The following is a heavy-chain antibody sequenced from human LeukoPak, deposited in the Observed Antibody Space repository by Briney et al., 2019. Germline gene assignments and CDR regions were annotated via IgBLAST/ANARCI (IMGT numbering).Heavy chain of an antibody. D-gene: IGHD3-10*02. CDR3: ARDVRGYKY. J-gene: IGHJ4*02. Sequence: PGGSLRLSCAVSGFTFSDYYMSWIRQAPGKGLEWVSYISSTSSFTNYADSVKGRFTISRDNAKNPLYLQMNSLRAEDTAVYYCARDVRGYKYWGQGTLVTVSS. CDR2: ISSTSSFT. V-gene: IGHV3-11*06. CDR1: GFTFSDYY.